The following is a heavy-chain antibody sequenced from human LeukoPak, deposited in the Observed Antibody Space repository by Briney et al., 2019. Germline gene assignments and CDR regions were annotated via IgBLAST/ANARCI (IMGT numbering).Heavy chain of an antibody. CDR2: ISGSGAST. D-gene: IGHD5-18*01. Sequence: GRSLRLSCAASGFTFSRYAMSWVRQAPGKGLEWVSAISGSGASTYYADSVKGRFTISRDNSKNTLYLQMNSLRVEDTAVYYCAKSMSGYSHGTIDYWGQGTLVTVSS. CDR1: GFTFSRYA. CDR3: AKSMSGYSHGTIDY. J-gene: IGHJ4*02. V-gene: IGHV3-23*01.